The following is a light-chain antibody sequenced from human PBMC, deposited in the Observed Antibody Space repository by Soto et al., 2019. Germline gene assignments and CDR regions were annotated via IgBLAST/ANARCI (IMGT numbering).Light chain of an antibody. CDR3: TIWDDSLRGRL. Sequence: QSVVTQPPSASGTPGQRVTLTCSGSSSNIEVNYVYWYHQVPGTAPRLLIYRNDQRPSGVPDRFSGSKSGASASLTISALRSEDEGVYYCTIWDDSLRGRLFGGGTKLTV. J-gene: IGLJ2*01. CDR1: SSNIEVNY. V-gene: IGLV1-47*01. CDR2: RND.